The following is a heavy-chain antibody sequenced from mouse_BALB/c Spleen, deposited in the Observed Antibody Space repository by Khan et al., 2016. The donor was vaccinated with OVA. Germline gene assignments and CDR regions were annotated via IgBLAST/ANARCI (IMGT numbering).Heavy chain of an antibody. CDR1: GFSLTGFG. CDR3: ARELRLGGFAY. CDR2: IWGDGST. V-gene: IGHV2-6-7*01. Sequence: VQLQESGPGLVAPSQSLSITCTVSGFSLTGFGINWVRQPPGKGLEWLGMIWGDGSTDYNSALKSRLSNSKDNSKSQVFLKMNSLQTDDTARYYCARELRLGGFAYWGQGTLVTVSA. D-gene: IGHD1-1*01. J-gene: IGHJ3*01.